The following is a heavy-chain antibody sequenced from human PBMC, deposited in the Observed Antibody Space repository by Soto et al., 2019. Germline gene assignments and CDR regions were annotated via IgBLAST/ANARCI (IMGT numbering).Heavy chain of an antibody. CDR2: ISRDGGAT. CDR3: AKVSILTESYHYYAMDV. J-gene: IGHJ6*02. Sequence: GGSLRLSCAASGFTFSAYAMSWVRQAPGKGLEWVSGISRDGGATDYADSVKGRLTISRDNAKNTLFLQMNSLRAEDTAIYYCAKVSILTESYHYYAMDVWGQGTTVTVSS. D-gene: IGHD3-9*01. CDR1: GFTFSAYA. V-gene: IGHV3-23*01.